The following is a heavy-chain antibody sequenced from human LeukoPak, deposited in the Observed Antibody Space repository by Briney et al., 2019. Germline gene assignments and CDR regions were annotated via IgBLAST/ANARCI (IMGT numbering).Heavy chain of an antibody. Sequence: SQTLSLTCTVSGYSISSGYYWGWIRQPPGKGLEWIGSIYHSGSTYYNPSLKSRVTISVDTSKNQFSLKLSSVTAADTAVYYCASQAVAGIRDGYWGQGTLVTVSS. CDR3: ASQAVAGIRDGY. CDR2: IYHSGST. CDR1: GYSISSGYY. J-gene: IGHJ4*02. D-gene: IGHD6-19*01. V-gene: IGHV4-38-2*02.